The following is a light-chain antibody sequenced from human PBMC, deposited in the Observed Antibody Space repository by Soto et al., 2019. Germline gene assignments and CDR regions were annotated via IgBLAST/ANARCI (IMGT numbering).Light chain of an antibody. V-gene: IGKV1-27*01. CDR2: AAS. J-gene: IGKJ4*01. CDR3: ENYDSAPFT. Sequence: DIQMTQSPSSLSASVGDRATITCRASQGIANNLAWYQLNPGKVPRLLVYAASALQPGVPSRFRGIGAGTDVTLTISSLRLEDVARYYYENYDSAPFTFGGRTKVEI. CDR1: QGIANN.